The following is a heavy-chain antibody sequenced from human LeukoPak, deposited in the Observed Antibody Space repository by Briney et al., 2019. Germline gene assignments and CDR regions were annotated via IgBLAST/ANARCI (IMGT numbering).Heavy chain of an antibody. D-gene: IGHD4/OR15-4a*01. CDR1: GFIFSSYA. J-gene: IGHJ4*02. Sequence: GGSLRLSCAASGFIFSSYAMSWVRQAPGKGLEWVSTISGSGGSTYYADSVKGRFTISRDNSKNTVYLQMNSLRVEDTAVYYCANEEVPNDYWGQGTLVTVSS. CDR2: ISGSGGST. CDR3: ANEEVPNDY. V-gene: IGHV3-23*01.